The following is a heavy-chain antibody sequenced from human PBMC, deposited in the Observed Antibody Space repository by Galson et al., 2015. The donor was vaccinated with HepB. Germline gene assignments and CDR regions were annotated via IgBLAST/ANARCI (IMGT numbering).Heavy chain of an antibody. J-gene: IGHJ4*02. CDR3: ASGRSLSL. V-gene: IGHV3-7*01. Sequence: SLRLSCAASGFTFSRYWMSWVRQAPGKGLEWVANMKQDDSEKYYVDSVKGRFTISRDNAKNSLYLQMNSLRAEDTAVYYCASGRSLSLWGQGTLVTVSS. CDR2: MKQDDSEK. CDR1: GFTFSRYW.